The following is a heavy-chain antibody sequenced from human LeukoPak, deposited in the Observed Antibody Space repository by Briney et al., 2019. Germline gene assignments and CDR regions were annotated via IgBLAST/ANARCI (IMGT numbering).Heavy chain of an antibody. D-gene: IGHD3-16*02. CDR3: AREHNYLWGSYRHYYMDV. V-gene: IGHV3-21*01. CDR1: GFTFSSYN. CDR2: ISTSSIYI. Sequence: GGSLRLSCAASGFTFSSYNMNWVRQAPGKGLEWVSSISTSSIYIYYADSVKGRFTISRDNSKNTLYLQMNSLRAEDTAVYYCAREHNYLWGSYRHYYMDVWGKGTTVTISS. J-gene: IGHJ6*03.